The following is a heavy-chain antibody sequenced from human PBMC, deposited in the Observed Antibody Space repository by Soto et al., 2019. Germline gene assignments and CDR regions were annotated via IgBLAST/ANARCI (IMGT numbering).Heavy chain of an antibody. CDR1: GGSISSSSYY. Sequence: PSETLSLTCTVSGGSISSSSYYWGWIRQPPGKGLEWIGSIYYSGSTYYNPSLKSRATISVDTSKSQFSLKLSSVTAADTAVYYCARPRRYCSSTSCYTNWFDPWGQGTLVTVSS. V-gene: IGHV4-39*01. CDR3: ARPRRYCSSTSCYTNWFDP. J-gene: IGHJ5*02. D-gene: IGHD2-2*01. CDR2: IYYSGST.